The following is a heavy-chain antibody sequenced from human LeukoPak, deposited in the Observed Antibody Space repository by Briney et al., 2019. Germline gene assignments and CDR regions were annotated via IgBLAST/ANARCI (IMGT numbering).Heavy chain of an antibody. CDR3: ARDRYSSSWYRSGHYYYYMDV. CDR1: GYTFTSYG. CDR2: ISAYNGNT. J-gene: IGHJ6*03. V-gene: IGHV1-18*01. D-gene: IGHD6-13*01. Sequence: ASVKVSCKASGYTFTSYGISWVRQAPGQGLEWMGWISAYNGNTNYAQKLQGRVTMTTDTSASTAYMELRSLRSDDTAVYYCARDRYSSSWYRSGHYYYYMDVWGKGTTVTVSS.